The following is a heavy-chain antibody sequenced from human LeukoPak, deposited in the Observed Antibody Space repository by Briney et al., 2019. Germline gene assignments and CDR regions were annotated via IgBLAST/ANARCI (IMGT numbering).Heavy chain of an antibody. CDR1: GGSISSDNYY. J-gene: IGHJ5*02. CDR2: IYTTGNT. CDR3: ARAAPADGFDP. Sequence: SETLSLTCTVSGGSISSDNYYWSWIRQPAGRGLEWIGRIYTTGNTMYNPSLESRVRMSLDTSKNQVSLKLNSVTAADTAVYFCARAAPADGFDPWGQGTLVTVSS. V-gene: IGHV4-61*02.